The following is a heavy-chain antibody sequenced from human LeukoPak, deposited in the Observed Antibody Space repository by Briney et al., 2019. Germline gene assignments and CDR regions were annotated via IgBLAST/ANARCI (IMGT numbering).Heavy chain of an antibody. Sequence: PGGSLRLSCAASEFSVGSNHMSWVRLAPGMWAGWVSVIYSGCSTYHAVSVKGRFTISRDNSKNTLYLQMNSLRAEDTAVYYCARSRYSSGWGALGIARPPIYYYMDVWGKGTTVTISS. CDR3: ARSRYSSGWGALGIARPPIYYYMDV. V-gene: IGHV3-53*01. CDR1: EFSVGSNH. CDR2: IYSGCST. J-gene: IGHJ6*03. D-gene: IGHD6-19*01.